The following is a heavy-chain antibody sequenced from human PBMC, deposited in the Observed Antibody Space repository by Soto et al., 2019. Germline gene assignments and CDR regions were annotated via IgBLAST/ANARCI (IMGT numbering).Heavy chain of an antibody. Sequence: SETLSLTCTVSGGSISSSSYYWGWIRQPPGKGLEWIGSIYYSGSTYYNPSLKSRVTISVDTSKNQFSLKLSSVTAADTAVYYCARHVSGSYGYLGWFDPWGQGALVTVSS. V-gene: IGHV4-39*01. CDR1: GGSISSSSYY. J-gene: IGHJ5*02. D-gene: IGHD5-18*01. CDR3: ARHVSGSYGYLGWFDP. CDR2: IYYSGST.